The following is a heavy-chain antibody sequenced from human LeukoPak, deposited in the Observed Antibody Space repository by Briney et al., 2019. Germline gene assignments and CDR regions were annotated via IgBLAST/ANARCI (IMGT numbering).Heavy chain of an antibody. D-gene: IGHD3-22*01. CDR3: ASGEVVVTLDAFDI. V-gene: IGHV3-48*03. CDR2: IGSGGSTI. CDR1: GFTLSSHE. Sequence: PGRSLRLSCAASGFTLSSHEMNWARLAPGEGLECVSYIGSGGSTINYADCVTGRFTISRDNAKNSLYLQMNSLRAEDTAVYYCASGEVVVTLDAFDIWGQGTMVTVSS. J-gene: IGHJ3*02.